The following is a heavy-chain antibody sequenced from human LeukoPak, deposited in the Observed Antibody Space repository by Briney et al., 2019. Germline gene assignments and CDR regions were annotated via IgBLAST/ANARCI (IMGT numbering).Heavy chain of an antibody. CDR3: ANERRGYSYGDYFDY. J-gene: IGHJ4*02. CDR1: GFTFSSYG. Sequence: PGGSLRLSCVASGFTFSSYGMHWVRQAPGKGLEWVAVISYDGSNKYYADSVKGRFTISRDNSKNTLYLQMNSLRAEDTAVYYCANERRGYSYGDYFDYWGQGTLVTVSS. D-gene: IGHD5-18*01. CDR2: ISYDGSNK. V-gene: IGHV3-30*18.